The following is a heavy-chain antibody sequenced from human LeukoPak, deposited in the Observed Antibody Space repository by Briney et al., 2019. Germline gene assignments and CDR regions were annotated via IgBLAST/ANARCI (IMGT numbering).Heavy chain of an antibody. Sequence: GGSLRLSCAASGFTFSSYGMHWVRQAPGKGLEWVAIIRYDGSNKYYADSVKGRFTISRDNSKNTLYLQMNSLTAEDTAVYYCATGLRFLEWLCDYWGQGTLVTVSS. J-gene: IGHJ4*02. D-gene: IGHD3-3*01. CDR3: ATGLRFLEWLCDY. CDR2: IRYDGSNK. V-gene: IGHV3-30*02. CDR1: GFTFSSYG.